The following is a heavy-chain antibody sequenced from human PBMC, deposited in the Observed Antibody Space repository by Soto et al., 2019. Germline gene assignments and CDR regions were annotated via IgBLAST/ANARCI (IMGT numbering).Heavy chain of an antibody. V-gene: IGHV6-1*01. CDR2: TYYRSRWYH. CDR3: ARDPGYFYGMDV. CDR1: GDSVSSTTSA. J-gene: IGHJ6*02. Sequence: SQTLSLTCAISGDSVSSTTSAWNWIRQSPSRGLEWLGRTYYRSRWYHDYAVSVRSRLIINPDTSNNQFSLHLNSVTPEDTAVYYCARDPGYFYGMDVWGQASTVTAP.